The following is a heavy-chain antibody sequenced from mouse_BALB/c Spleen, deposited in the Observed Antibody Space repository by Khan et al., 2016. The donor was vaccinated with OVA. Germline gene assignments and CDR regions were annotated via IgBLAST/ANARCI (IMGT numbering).Heavy chain of an antibody. CDR2: IYPGSGST. Sequence: LQQPGSELVRPGASVKLSCKASGYTFTSYWMYWVKQRHGQGLEWIGNIYPGSGSTNYDEMFKSKGTLTVDTSSSTAYMHLSSLTSEDSAVYYCTRGGYDGKSLFAYWGQGTLVTVSA. D-gene: IGHD2-3*01. CDR1: GYTFTSYW. J-gene: IGHJ3*01. CDR3: TRGGYDGKSLFAY. V-gene: IGHV1S22*01.